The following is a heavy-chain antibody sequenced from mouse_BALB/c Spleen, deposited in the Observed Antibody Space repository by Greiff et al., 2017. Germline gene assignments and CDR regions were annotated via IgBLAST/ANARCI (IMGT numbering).Heavy chain of an antibody. V-gene: IGHV7-3*02. CDR1: GFTFTDYY. J-gene: IGHJ1*01. D-gene: IGHD1-1*01. Sequence: EVKLVESGGGLVQPGGSLRLSCATSGFTFTDYYMSWVRQPPGKALEWLGFIRNKANGYTTEYSASVKGRFTISRDNSQSILYLQMNTLRAEDSATYYCAREGYYYGYFDVWGAGTTVTVSS. CDR3: AREGYYYGYFDV. CDR2: IRNKANGYTT.